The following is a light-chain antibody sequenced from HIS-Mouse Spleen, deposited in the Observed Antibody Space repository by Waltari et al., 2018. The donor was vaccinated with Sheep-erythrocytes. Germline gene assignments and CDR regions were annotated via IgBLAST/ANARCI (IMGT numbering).Light chain of an antibody. V-gene: IGKV1-8*01. CDR3: QQYYSYPHT. CDR2: AAS. Sequence: AIRMTQSPSSLSASTGDRVTITCRASQGISSYLALYQQIPGKAPKLLIYAASTLQSGVPSRFSGSGSGTDFTLTISCLQSEDFATYYCQQYYSYPHTFGQGTKLEIK. J-gene: IGKJ2*01. CDR1: QGISSY.